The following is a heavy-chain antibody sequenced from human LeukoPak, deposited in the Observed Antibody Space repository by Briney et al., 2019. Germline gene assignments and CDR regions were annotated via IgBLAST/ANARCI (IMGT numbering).Heavy chain of an antibody. D-gene: IGHD1-26*01. Sequence: PGGSLRLSCAASGFTFSSYWMHWVRQAPGKGLVWVSRINSDGSSTSYADSVKGRFTISRDNAKNTLYLQMNSLRAEDTAVHYCARDVGGSYYDFDFDYWGQGTLVTVSS. CDR2: INSDGSST. V-gene: IGHV3-74*01. CDR1: GFTFSSYW. CDR3: ARDVGGSYYDFDFDY. J-gene: IGHJ4*02.